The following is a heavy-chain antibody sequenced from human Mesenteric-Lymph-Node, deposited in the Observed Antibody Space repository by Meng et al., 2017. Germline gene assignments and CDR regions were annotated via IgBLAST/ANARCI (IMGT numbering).Heavy chain of an antibody. CDR2: IYNSGST. D-gene: IGHD6-19*01. CDR3: ARVGQWLPIDY. J-gene: IGHJ4*02. CDR1: GGSISSGDYY. V-gene: IGHV4-30-4*01. Sequence: QVQLQESGPRLVRPSETLSLTCTVSGGSISSGDYYWSWIRQPPGKGLEWIGYIYNSGSTYYNPSLKSRVTISVDTSKNQFSLNLSSVTAADTAVYYCARVGQWLPIDYWGQGTLVTVSS.